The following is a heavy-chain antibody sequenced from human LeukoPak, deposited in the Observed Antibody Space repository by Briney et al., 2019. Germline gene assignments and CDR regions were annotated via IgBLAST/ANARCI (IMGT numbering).Heavy chain of an antibody. CDR1: GFTFSTYS. J-gene: IGHJ4*02. CDR3: AREACSGGSCYSGYFDY. V-gene: IGHV3-21*04. Sequence: GGSLRLSCAASGFTFSTYSMNWVRQAPGKGLEWVSFISSNSNYINYADSVKGRFTISRDNAKNTLYLQMNSLRAEDTAVYYCAREACSGGSCYSGYFDYWGQGTLVTVSS. D-gene: IGHD2-15*01. CDR2: ISSNSNYI.